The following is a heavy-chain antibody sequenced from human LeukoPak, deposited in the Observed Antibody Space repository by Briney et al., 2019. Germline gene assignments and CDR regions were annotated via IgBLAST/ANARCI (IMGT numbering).Heavy chain of an antibody. CDR2: IIPIFGTA. D-gene: IGHD3-22*01. CDR3: ARVSPYYYDSSGYYGT. CDR1: GGTFSSYA. Sequence: SVKVSCKASGGTFSSYAISWVRQAPGQGLEWMGGIIPIFGTANYAQKFQGRVTITADESTSTAYMELSSLRSEDTAVYYCARVSPYYYDSSGYYGTWGQGTLVTVSS. J-gene: IGHJ4*02. V-gene: IGHV1-69*13.